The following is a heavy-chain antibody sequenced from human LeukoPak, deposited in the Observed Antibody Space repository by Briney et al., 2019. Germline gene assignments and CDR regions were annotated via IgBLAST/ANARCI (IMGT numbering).Heavy chain of an antibody. V-gene: IGHV1-3*01. J-gene: IGHJ5*02. CDR1: GYTFSRYA. CDR2: INAGNGNT. CDR3: ARVGTTGTTWWFDP. D-gene: IGHD1-1*01. Sequence: ASVKVSCKASGYTFSRYALHWVRQAPGQSLEWMGWINAGNGNTEYPQKFQGRVTITWDTSASTAYMELSSLRSEDTAVYYCARVGTTGTTWWFDPWGQGTLVTVSS.